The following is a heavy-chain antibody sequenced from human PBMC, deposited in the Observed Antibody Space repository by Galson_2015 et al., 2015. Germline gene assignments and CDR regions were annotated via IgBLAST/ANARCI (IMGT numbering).Heavy chain of an antibody. CDR1: GFTFSSYG. Sequence: SLRLSCAASGFTFSSYGMHWVRQAPGKGLEWVAVISYDGSNKYYADSVKGRFTISRDNSKNTLYLQMNNLRAEDTAVYYCARPRGYSYGYPLDYWGQGTLVTVSS. CDR3: ARPRGYSYGYPLDY. J-gene: IGHJ4*02. CDR2: ISYDGSNK. D-gene: IGHD5-18*01. V-gene: IGHV3-30*03.